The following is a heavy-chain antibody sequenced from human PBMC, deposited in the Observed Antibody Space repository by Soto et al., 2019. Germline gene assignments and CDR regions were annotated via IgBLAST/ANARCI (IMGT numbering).Heavy chain of an antibody. CDR2: ISYDGSNK. CDR1: GFTFSSYA. D-gene: IGHD3-22*01. V-gene: IGHV3-30-3*01. J-gene: IGHJ3*02. CDR3: ARAVDYYDSSGYQGAFDI. Sequence: QVQLVESGGGVVQPRRSLRLSCAASGFTFSSYAMHWVRQAPGKGLEWVAVISYDGSNKYYADSVKGRFTISRDNSKNTLYLQMNSLRAEDTAVYYCARAVDYYDSSGYQGAFDIWGQGTMVTVSS.